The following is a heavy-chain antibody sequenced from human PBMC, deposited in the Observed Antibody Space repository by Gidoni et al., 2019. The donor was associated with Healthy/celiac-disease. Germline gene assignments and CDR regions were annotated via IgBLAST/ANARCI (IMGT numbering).Heavy chain of an antibody. CDR1: GGSISSSSYY. CDR2: IYYSGST. Sequence: QLQLQESGPGLVKPSATLSLTCTVSGGSISSSSYYWGWIRQPPGKGLEWIGSIYYSGSTYYNPSLKSRVTISVDTSKNQFSLKLSSVTAADTAVYYCARLLRIAVAAPGVYWGQGTLVTVSS. CDR3: ARLLRIAVAAPGVY. V-gene: IGHV4-39*01. D-gene: IGHD6-19*01. J-gene: IGHJ4*02.